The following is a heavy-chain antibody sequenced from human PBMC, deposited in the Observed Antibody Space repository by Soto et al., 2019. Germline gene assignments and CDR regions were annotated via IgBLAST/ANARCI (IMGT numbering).Heavy chain of an antibody. CDR2: ISSSSSYT. Sequence: GGSLRLSCAASGFTFSDYYMSWIRQAPGKGLEWVSYISSSSSYTNYADSVKGRFTISRDNAKNSLYLQMNSLRAEDTAVYYCAREKGGTTVTYAFDYWGQGTLVTVSS. J-gene: IGHJ4*02. CDR1: GFTFSDYY. V-gene: IGHV3-11*06. CDR3: AREKGGTTVTYAFDY. D-gene: IGHD4-4*01.